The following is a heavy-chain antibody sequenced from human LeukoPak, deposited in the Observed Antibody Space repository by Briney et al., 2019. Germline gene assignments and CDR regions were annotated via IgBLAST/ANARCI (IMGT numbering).Heavy chain of an antibody. CDR2: IYYNGNT. CDR1: DGSINSYY. CDR3: ARGRSNYYGMDV. J-gene: IGHJ6*02. D-gene: IGHD1-26*01. Sequence: SETLSLTCSVSDGSINSYYWNWIRRPPGKGLEWIGYIYYNGNTNYSPSLKSRVTMSVDTSKNLFSLKVSSVTAADTAVYYCARGRSNYYGMDVWGQGSTVTVSS. V-gene: IGHV4-59*01.